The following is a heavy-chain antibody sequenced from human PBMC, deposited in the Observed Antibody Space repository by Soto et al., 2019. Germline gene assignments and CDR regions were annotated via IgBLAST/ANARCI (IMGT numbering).Heavy chain of an antibody. CDR1: GDSIISSDFY. D-gene: IGHD3-3*02. J-gene: IGHJ5*02. CDR2: IFYLGSS. Sequence: SETLSLTCTVSGDSIISSDFYWGWVRQPPGKGLEWIGSIFYLGSSYYNPSLKSRVTMSVDTSKNQFSLRLRSVTAADTALYFCARHSLALRKNNWFDPWGQGIMVTSPQ. CDR3: ARHSLALRKNNWFDP. V-gene: IGHV4-39*01.